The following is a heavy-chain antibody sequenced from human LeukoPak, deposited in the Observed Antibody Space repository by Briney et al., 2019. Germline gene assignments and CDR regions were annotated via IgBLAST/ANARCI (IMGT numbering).Heavy chain of an antibody. D-gene: IGHD4-17*01. Sequence: PSETLSLPCTVSGGSISSYYWSWIRQPPGKGLEWIGYIYYSGSTNYNPSLKSRVTISVDTSKNQFSLKLSSVTAADTAVYYCARGDYGDYSNWFDPWGQGTLVTVSS. CDR1: GGSISSYY. CDR3: ARGDYGDYSNWFDP. CDR2: IYYSGST. J-gene: IGHJ5*02. V-gene: IGHV4-59*01.